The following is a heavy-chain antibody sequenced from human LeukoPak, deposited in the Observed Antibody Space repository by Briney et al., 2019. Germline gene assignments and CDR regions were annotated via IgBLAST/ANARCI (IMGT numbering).Heavy chain of an antibody. V-gene: IGHV3-23*01. D-gene: IGHD5-18*01. CDR2: ISGSGGST. CDR1: GFTFGSYA. CDR3: AKDIVRGYSYGLFDY. J-gene: IGHJ4*02. Sequence: GGSLRLSCAASGFTFGSYAMSWVRQAPGKGLEWVSAISGSGGSTYYADSVKGRFTISRDNSKNTLYLQMNSLRAEDTAVYYCAKDIVRGYSYGLFDYWGQGTLVTVSS.